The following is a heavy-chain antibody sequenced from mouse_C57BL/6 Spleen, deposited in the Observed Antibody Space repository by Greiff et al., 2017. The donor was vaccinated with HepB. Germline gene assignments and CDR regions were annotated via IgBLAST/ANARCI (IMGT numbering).Heavy chain of an antibody. CDR1: GYTFTSYW. J-gene: IGHJ1*03. CDR2: IDPSDSYT. D-gene: IGHD2-1*01. V-gene: IGHV1-59*01. Sequence: QVQLQQSGAELVRPGTSVKLSCKASGYTFTSYWMHWVKQRPGQGLEWIGVIDPSDSYTNYNQKFKGKATLTVDTSSSTAYMQLSSLTSEDSAVYYCARDGNSRYFDVWGTGTTVTVSS. CDR3: ARDGNSRYFDV.